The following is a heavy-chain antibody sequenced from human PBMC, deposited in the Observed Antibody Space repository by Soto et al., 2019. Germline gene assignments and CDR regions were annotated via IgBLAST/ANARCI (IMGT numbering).Heavy chain of an antibody. CDR1: GGAFSGYY. CDR2: INHSGST. CDR3: ARRNNWNDDAFDI. J-gene: IGHJ3*02. D-gene: IGHD1-1*01. Sequence: SETLSLTCAVYGGAFSGYYWSWIRQPPGKGLEWIGEINHSGSTNYNPSLKSRVTISVDTSKNQFSLKLSSVTAADTAVYYCARRNNWNDDAFDIWGQGTMVTVSS. V-gene: IGHV4-34*01.